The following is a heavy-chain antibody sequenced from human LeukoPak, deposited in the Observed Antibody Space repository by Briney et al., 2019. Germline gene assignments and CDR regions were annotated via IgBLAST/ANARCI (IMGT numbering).Heavy chain of an antibody. CDR3: ARVRAEGGYDAFDM. CDR1: GFTFSSYS. D-gene: IGHD6-13*01. Sequence: GGSLRLSCAASGFTFSSYSMNWVRQAPGKGLEWVSYISSSSSTIYYADSVKGRFTISRDNAKNSLYLQMNSLRAEDTAVYYCARVRAEGGYDAFDMWGQGTMVTVSS. V-gene: IGHV3-48*04. J-gene: IGHJ3*02. CDR2: ISSSSSTI.